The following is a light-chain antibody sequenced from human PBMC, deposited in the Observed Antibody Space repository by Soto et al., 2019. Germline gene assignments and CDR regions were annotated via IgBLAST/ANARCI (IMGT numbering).Light chain of an antibody. CDR2: RND. V-gene: IGLV1-47*01. CDR3: AAWDDTVRSYV. CDR1: ISNIGNNY. J-gene: IGLJ1*01. Sequence: QSALTQPSSVSGTPGQGVTISCSGSISNIGNNYVYWFQQLPGTAPKVLSNRNDQRPSGVPDRFSGSKSGTSASLAISGLRCEDEADYYCAAWDDTVRSYVFGTGTKLTVL.